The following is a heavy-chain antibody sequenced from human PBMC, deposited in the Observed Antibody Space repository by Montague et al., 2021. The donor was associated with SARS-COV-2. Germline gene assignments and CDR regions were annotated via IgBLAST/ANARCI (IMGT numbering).Heavy chain of an antibody. D-gene: IGHD1-14*01. J-gene: IGHJ4*02. CDR1: GFTFSDYY. CDR2: ISGRGSYT. V-gene: IGHV3-11*03. CDR3: ARLVGVESNRRDYFNY. Sequence: SLRLSCAASGFTFSDYYMSWIRQAPGKGLEWVSYISGRGSYTDYADSVKGRFTISRDNARKSLYLEMNSLRAEDTAVYYCARLVGVESNRRDYFNYWGQGTLVTVSS.